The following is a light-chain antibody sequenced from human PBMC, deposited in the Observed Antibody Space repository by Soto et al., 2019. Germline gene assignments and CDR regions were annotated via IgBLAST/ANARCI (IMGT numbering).Light chain of an antibody. J-gene: IGLJ1*01. V-gene: IGLV1-40*01. CDR3: QSFDSSLRVYV. Sequence: QSVLTQPPSVSGAPGQRVTIFCTGSSSNFGAGYEVHWYKQVPGAAPTLVIFNNLNRPSGVPERFSGSKSGTSASLVISGLQAEDEADYYCQSFDSSLRVYVFGSGTKVTAL. CDR2: NNL. CDR1: SSNFGAGYE.